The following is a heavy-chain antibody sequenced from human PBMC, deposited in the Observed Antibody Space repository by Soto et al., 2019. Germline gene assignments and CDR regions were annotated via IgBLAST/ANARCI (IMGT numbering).Heavy chain of an antibody. CDR2: ISGSGGST. D-gene: IGHD5-18*01. CDR3: AKDNDDWDTAMVTDYFDY. V-gene: IGHV3-23*01. CDR1: GFTFSSYA. J-gene: IGHJ4*02. Sequence: GGSLRLSCAASGFTFSSYAMSWFRQAPGNGLEWVSAISGSGGSTYYADSVKGRFTISRDNSKNTPYLQMNSLRAEDTAVYYCAKDNDDWDTAMVTDYFDYWGQGTLVTVSS.